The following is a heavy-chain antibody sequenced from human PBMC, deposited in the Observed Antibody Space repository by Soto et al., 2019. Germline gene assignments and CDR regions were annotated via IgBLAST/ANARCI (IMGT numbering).Heavy chain of an antibody. D-gene: IGHD2-15*01. CDR1: GYTFTSYG. CDR3: GGRGGGGGSCYSGEY. V-gene: IGHV1-18*01. Sequence: ASVKVSCKASGYTFTSYGISWVRQAPGQGLEWMGWISAYNGNTNYAQKLQGRVTMTTDTSTSTAYMELRSLRSDDTAVYYCGGRGGGGGSCYSGEYWGKGTQVTVSS. CDR2: ISAYNGNT. J-gene: IGHJ4*02.